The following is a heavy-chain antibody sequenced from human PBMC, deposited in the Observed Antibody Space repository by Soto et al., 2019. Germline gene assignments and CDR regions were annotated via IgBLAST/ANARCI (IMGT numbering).Heavy chain of an antibody. CDR2: IYWDDDK. D-gene: IGHD1-7*01. Sequence: QITLKESGPTLVKPTQTLTLTCTFSGFSLSTSGVGVGWIRQPPGKALEWLALIYWDDDKRYSPSLKSRLTSTKDTSKHQVVLTMTNMDPVDTATYYCAHGGTGTTRYWYFDLWGRGTLVTVSS. CDR3: AHGGTGTTRYWYFDL. V-gene: IGHV2-5*02. J-gene: IGHJ2*01. CDR1: GFSLSTSGVG.